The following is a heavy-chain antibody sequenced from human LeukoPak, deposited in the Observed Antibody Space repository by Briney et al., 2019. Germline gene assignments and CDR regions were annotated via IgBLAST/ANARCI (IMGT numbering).Heavy chain of an antibody. CDR2: INHSGST. Sequence: KSSETLSLTCTVSGGSISSSSYYWSWIRQPPGKGLEWIGEINHSGSTNYNPSLKSRVTISVDTSKNQFSLKLSSVTAADTAVYYCARGGWGWLRLDAFDIWGQGTMVTVSS. CDR1: GGSISSSSYY. J-gene: IGHJ3*02. V-gene: IGHV4-39*07. D-gene: IGHD5-24*01. CDR3: ARGGWGWLRLDAFDI.